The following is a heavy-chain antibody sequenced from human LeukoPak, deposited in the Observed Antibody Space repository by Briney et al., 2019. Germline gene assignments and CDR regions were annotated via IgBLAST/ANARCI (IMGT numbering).Heavy chain of an antibody. CDR3: ARIRGYCSGGSCYEHFDY. Sequence: PSETLSLTCTVSGGSISSGSYYWSWIRQPAGKGLEWIGRIYTSGSTNYNPSLKSRVTISVDTSKNQFSLKLSSVTAADTAVYYCARIRGYCSGGSCYEHFDYWGQGTLVTVSS. J-gene: IGHJ4*02. D-gene: IGHD2-15*01. V-gene: IGHV4-61*02. CDR1: GGSISSGSYY. CDR2: IYTSGST.